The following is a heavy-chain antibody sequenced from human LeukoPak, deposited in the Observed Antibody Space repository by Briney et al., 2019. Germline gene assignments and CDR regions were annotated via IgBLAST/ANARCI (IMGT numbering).Heavy chain of an antibody. J-gene: IGHJ4*02. Sequence: PSETLSLTCTVSGGSISSYYWSWIRQPPGKGLEWIGYIYYSGSTNYNPSLKSRVTISVDTSKNQFSLKLSSVTAADTAVYYCARGKRYSSGWYIDYWGQGTLVTVSS. CDR2: IYYSGST. D-gene: IGHD6-19*01. CDR3: ARGKRYSSGWYIDY. CDR1: GGSISSYY. V-gene: IGHV4-59*01.